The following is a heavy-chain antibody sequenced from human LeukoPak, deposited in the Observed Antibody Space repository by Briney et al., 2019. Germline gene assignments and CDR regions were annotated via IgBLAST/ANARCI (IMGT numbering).Heavy chain of an antibody. J-gene: IGHJ4*02. D-gene: IGHD2-2*01. CDR2: ISSSGSTI. Sequence: GGSLRLSCAASGFTFSSYEMNWVRQAPGKGLEWVSYISSSGSTIYYADSVKGRFTISRDNAKNSLYLQMNSLRAEDTAVYCCATYCSSTSCPNFDYWGQGTLVTVSS. V-gene: IGHV3-48*03. CDR1: GFTFSSYE. CDR3: ATYCSSTSCPNFDY.